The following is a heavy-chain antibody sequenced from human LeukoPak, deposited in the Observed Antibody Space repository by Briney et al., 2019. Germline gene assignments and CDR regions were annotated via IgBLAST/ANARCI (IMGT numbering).Heavy chain of an antibody. CDR1: GGSISIYY. V-gene: IGHV4-59*01. CDR2: FSHSGSI. CDR3: ARGFGSGSYSRAAFDI. Sequence: SETLSLPYSVSGGSISIYYGRWLRQPPGKGLEWIGHFSHSGSINYSPSLQSRVNISLEKSKKQISLNLKSVTAADTAVYYCARGFGSGSYSRAAFDIWGQGTMVTVSS. D-gene: IGHD3-10*01. J-gene: IGHJ3*02.